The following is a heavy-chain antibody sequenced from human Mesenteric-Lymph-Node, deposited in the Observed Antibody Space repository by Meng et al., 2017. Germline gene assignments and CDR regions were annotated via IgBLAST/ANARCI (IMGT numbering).Heavy chain of an antibody. V-gene: IGHV3-33*01. Sequence: VQLVESGGGVVQPARSLRLSCAASGFTFRSYGMHWVRQAPGKGLEWVAVIWSDGSDRYYADSVKGRFAISRDISKNTLILQMNSLRAEDTAVYYCARGYYGGNSDFDYWGQGTLVTVSS. CDR3: ARGYYGGNSDFDY. CDR2: IWSDGSDR. D-gene: IGHD4-23*01. J-gene: IGHJ4*02. CDR1: GFTFRSYG.